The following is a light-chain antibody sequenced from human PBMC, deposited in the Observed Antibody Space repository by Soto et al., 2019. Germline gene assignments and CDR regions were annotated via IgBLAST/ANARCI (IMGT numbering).Light chain of an antibody. CDR2: GAS. CDR1: QSVSSSY. CDR3: RQYSNWPIT. V-gene: IGKV3-20*01. Sequence: EIVLTQSPGTLSLSPGERATLSCRASQSVSSSYSAWYQQKPGQAPRLLIYGASSRATGIPDRFSGSGSGTDFTLTISRLEPEDFAVYYCRQYSNWPITFGQGTRLEIK. J-gene: IGKJ5*01.